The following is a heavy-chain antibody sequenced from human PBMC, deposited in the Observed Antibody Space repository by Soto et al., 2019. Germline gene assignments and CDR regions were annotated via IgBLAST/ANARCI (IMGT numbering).Heavy chain of an antibody. CDR2: IQSGGTT. D-gene: IGHD2-15*01. CDR1: GFTVSSKY. J-gene: IGHJ6*04. Sequence: EVQLVESGGGLVQPGGSLRLSCAASGFTVSSKYMSWVRQAPGKGLEWVSLIQSGGTTYYPDSVKGRFTISIGSSKNMLHLQMDSLRAEDTAVYYCARNDILFSGGRCYGVPMAVWGKGTTVTVSS. CDR3: ARNDILFSGGRCYGVPMAV. V-gene: IGHV3-66*01.